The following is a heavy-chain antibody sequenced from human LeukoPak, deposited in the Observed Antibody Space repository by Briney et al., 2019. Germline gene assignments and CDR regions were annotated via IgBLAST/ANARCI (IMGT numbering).Heavy chain of an antibody. V-gene: IGHV4-34*01. CDR1: GGSFSGYY. CDR2: INHSGST. D-gene: IGHD3-10*01. J-gene: IGHJ3*02. CDR3: ARDRGVSASDAFDI. Sequence: PSETLSLTCAVYGGSFSGYYWSWIRQPPGEGLEWIGEINHSGSTNYNPSLKSRVTISVDTSKNQFSLKLRSVTAADTAVYYCARDRGVSASDAFDIWGQGTMVTVSS.